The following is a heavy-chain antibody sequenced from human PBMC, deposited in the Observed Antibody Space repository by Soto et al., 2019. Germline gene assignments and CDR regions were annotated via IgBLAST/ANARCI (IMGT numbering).Heavy chain of an antibody. D-gene: IGHD6-6*01. CDR2: ISSSSSYI. V-gene: IGHV3-21*01. J-gene: IGHJ6*02. CDR1: GFTFSYYN. Sequence: GGSLRLSCAASGFTFSYYNMNWVRQAPGKGLEWVSSISSSSSYIYYADSVRGRFTISRDNAKNSLYLQMNSLRAEDTAVYYCARDHYSSSSHYHYYYGMDVWGQGTTVTVSS. CDR3: ARDHYSSSSHYHYYYGMDV.